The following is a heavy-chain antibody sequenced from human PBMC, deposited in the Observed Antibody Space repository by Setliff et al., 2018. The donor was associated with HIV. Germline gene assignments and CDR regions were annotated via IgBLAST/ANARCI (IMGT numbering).Heavy chain of an antibody. CDR1: AFNFASHT. CDR2: ISGRVGST. D-gene: IGHD4-4*01. CDR3: AKESGLYSNYKYYYYMDV. V-gene: IGHV3-23*01. J-gene: IGHJ6*03. Sequence: GSLRLSCAASAFNFASHTMSWVRQAPGKGLEWVASISGRVGSTNYADSVKGRFTVSRDNSKNTLYLQMNSLRAEDTAVYYCAKESGLYSNYKYYYYMDVWGKGTTVTVS.